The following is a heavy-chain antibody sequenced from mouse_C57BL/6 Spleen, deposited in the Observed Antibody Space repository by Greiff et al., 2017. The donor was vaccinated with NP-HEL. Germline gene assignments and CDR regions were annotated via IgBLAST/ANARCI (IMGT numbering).Heavy chain of an antibody. CDR2: INPGSGGT. CDR1: GYAFTNYL. J-gene: IGHJ4*01. D-gene: IGHD1-1*01. CDR3: ARDYGSSPHAMDY. V-gene: IGHV1-54*01. Sequence: VQLQQSGAELVRPGTSVKVSCKASGYAFTNYLIEWVKQRPGQGLEWIGVINPGSGGTNYNEKFKGKATLTADKSSSTAYMQLSSLTSEDSAVYFCARDYGSSPHAMDYWGQGTSVTVSS.